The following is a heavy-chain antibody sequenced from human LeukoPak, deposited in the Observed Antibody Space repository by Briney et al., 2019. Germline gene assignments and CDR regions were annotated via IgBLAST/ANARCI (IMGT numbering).Heavy chain of an antibody. Sequence: SETLSLTCTVSGAYISSHYWSWVRQPPGEGLEWIGYIYNSGSTSYNPSLKSRANISLDTSKNQFSLNLSSVTAADTAVYYCASLSGIAVDYWGQGTLVSVSS. CDR1: GAYISSHY. CDR2: IYNSGST. D-gene: IGHD2-15*01. J-gene: IGHJ4*02. CDR3: ASLSGIAVDY. V-gene: IGHV4-59*11.